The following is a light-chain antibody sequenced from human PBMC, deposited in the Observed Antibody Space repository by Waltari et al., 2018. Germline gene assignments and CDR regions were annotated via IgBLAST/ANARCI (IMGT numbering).Light chain of an antibody. CDR1: GSNIGAGYD. Sequence: QSVLTQPPSVSGAPGQRVTISCTGSGSNIGAGYDVHWYQQLPRAAPKLLIYGSTSWRLGVPARFFGSTSGTSASLAITGLQAEDEADCYCQSYDTSLSVVFGGGTKLTVL. J-gene: IGLJ3*02. CDR3: QSYDTSLSVV. CDR2: GST. V-gene: IGLV1-40*01.